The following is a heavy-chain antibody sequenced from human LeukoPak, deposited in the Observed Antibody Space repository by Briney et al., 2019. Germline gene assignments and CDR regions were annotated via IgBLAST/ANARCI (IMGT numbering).Heavy chain of an antibody. V-gene: IGHV1-2*02. CDR2: INPNSGGT. Sequence: GASVKVSCKASGYTFTGYYMHWVRRAPGQGLEWMGWINPNSGGTNYAQKFQGRVTMTRDTSISTAYMELSRLRSDDTAVYYCARVKMATINCFDYWGQGTLVTVSS. J-gene: IGHJ4*02. D-gene: IGHD5-24*01. CDR3: ARVKMATINCFDY. CDR1: GYTFTGYY.